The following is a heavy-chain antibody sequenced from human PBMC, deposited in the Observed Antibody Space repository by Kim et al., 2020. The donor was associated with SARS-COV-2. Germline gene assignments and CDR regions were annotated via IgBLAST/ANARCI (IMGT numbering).Heavy chain of an antibody. V-gene: IGHV4-31*03. J-gene: IGHJ4*02. CDR1: GGSISSGGYY. D-gene: IGHD4-17*01. CDR3: ARERLDYGGNSRGGGFDY. Sequence: SETLSLTCTVSGGSISSGGYYWSWIRQHPGKGLEWIGYIYYSGSTYYNPSLKSRVTISVDTSKNQFSLKLSSVTAADTAVYYCARERLDYGGNSRGGGFDYWGQGTLVTVSS. CDR2: IYYSGST.